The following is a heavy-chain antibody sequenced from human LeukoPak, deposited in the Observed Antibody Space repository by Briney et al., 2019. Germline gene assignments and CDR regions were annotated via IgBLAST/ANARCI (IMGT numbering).Heavy chain of an antibody. D-gene: IGHD3-10*01. CDR1: GYTFTSYD. J-gene: IGHJ4*02. CDR2: MNPNSGNT. V-gene: IGHV1-8*01. CDR3: ARGELDPHGEGPSRTDY. Sequence: ASVKVSCKASGYTFTSYDINWVRQATGQGLEWMGWMNPNSGNTGYVQKFQGRVTMTRNTSISTAYMELSSLRSEDTAVYYCARGELDPHGEGPSRTDYWGQGTLVTVSS.